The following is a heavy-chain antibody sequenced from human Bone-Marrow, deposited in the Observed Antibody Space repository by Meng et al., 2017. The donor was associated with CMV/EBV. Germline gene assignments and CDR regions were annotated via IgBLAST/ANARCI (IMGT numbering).Heavy chain of an antibody. D-gene: IGHD6-19*01. V-gene: IGHV4-39*07. CDR3: ARNRLSGPTLDY. CDR2: IYYSGST. CDR1: GGSISSSSYY. Sequence: SETLSLTCTVSGGSISSSSYYWGWIRQPPGKGLEWIGSIYYSGSTYYNPSLKSRVTISVDTSKNQFSLKLSSVTAADTAVYYCARNRLSGPTLDYWGQGTLVNGAS. J-gene: IGHJ4*02.